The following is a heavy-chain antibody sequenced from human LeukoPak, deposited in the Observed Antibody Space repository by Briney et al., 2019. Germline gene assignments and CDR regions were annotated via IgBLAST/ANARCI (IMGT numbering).Heavy chain of an antibody. Sequence: ASVKVSCKASGGTFSSYAISWVRQAPGQGLEWMGRIIPILGIANYAQKFQGRVTITADKSTSTAYMELSSLRSEDTAVYYCARAGYYDSSGYLPDWGQGTLVTVSS. D-gene: IGHD3-22*01. CDR1: GGTFSSYA. J-gene: IGHJ4*02. CDR3: ARAGYYDSSGYLPD. V-gene: IGHV1-69*04. CDR2: IIPILGIA.